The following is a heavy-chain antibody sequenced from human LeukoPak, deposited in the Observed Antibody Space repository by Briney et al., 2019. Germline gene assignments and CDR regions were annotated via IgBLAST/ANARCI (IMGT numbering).Heavy chain of an antibody. CDR3: ARDGPYSRSWHFDY. D-gene: IGHD6-13*01. V-gene: IGHV3-74*01. CDR2: INSDGSST. J-gene: IGHJ4*02. Sequence: GGSLRLSCAASGLTFRSYWMHSVRQAPGKGLVWVSRINSDGSSTSYADSVKGRFTISRDNSKNTLYLQMNSLRAEDTAVYYCARDGPYSRSWHFDYWGQGTLVTVSS. CDR1: GLTFRSYW.